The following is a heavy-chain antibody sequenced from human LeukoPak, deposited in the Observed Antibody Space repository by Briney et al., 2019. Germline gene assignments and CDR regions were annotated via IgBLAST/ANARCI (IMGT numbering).Heavy chain of an antibody. CDR1: GFTFSSYG. Sequence: GGTLRLSCAASGFTFSSYGMHWVRQAPGKGLEWVAVIWYDGSNKYYADSVKGRFTISRDNSKNTLYLQMNSLRAEDTAVYYCAREDFWSGYPLDYWGQGTLVTVSS. V-gene: IGHV3-33*01. CDR2: IWYDGSNK. CDR3: AREDFWSGYPLDY. D-gene: IGHD3-3*01. J-gene: IGHJ4*02.